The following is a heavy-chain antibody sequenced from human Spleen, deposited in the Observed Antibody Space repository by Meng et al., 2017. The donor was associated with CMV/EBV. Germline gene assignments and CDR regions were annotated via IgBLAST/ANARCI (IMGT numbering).Heavy chain of an antibody. CDR3: ARVAGSGRPLPWFDP. CDR1: GGSISSYC. D-gene: IGHD3-10*01. V-gene: IGHV4-4*07. J-gene: IGHJ5*02. Sequence: VQLHEPSPGLRTPPVTPSSPVPASGGSISSYCWVWIRQPAEKGLEWIGRIYTSGSTNYNPSLKSRVTMSVDTSKNQFSLKLSSVTAADTAVYYCARVAGSGRPLPWFDPWGQGTLVTVSS. CDR2: IYTSGST.